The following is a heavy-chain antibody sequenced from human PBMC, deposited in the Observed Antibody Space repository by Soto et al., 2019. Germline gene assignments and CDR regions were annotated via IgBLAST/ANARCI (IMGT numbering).Heavy chain of an antibody. CDR2: INAGNGNT. D-gene: IGHD1-26*01. Sequence: SVKVSCKASGYTFTSYAMHWVRQAPGQRLEWMGWINAGNGNTKYSQKFQGRVTITRDTSAGTVYMQLSSLTSEDTAVYYCARDDSGFSGSHYIDYFNYWGQGALVTVSS. CDR3: ARDDSGFSGSHYIDYFNY. CDR1: GYTFTSYA. V-gene: IGHV1-3*01. J-gene: IGHJ4*02.